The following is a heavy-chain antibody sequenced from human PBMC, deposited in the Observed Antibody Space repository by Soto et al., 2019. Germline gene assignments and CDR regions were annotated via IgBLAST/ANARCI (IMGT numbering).Heavy chain of an antibody. CDR3: ARRLDIVATNYYYGMDV. V-gene: IGHV1-58*01. CDR1: GFTFTSSA. D-gene: IGHD5-12*01. CDR2: IVVGSGNT. Sequence: GASVKVSCKASGFTFTSSAVQWVRQARGQRLEWIGWIVVGSGNTNYAQKFQERVTITRDMSTSTAYMELSSLRSEDTAVYYCARRLDIVATNYYYGMDVWGQGTTVTVS. J-gene: IGHJ6*02.